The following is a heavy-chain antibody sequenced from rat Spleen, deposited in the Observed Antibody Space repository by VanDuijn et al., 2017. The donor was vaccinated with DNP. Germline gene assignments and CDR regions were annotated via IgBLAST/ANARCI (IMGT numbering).Heavy chain of an antibody. V-gene: IGHV2-30*01. CDR1: GFSLTTYN. J-gene: IGHJ2*01. Sequence: QVQLKESGPGLMQPSQTLSLTCTVSGFSLTTYNVHWVRQPTGKGLEWLGVIWPGGTTDYNSALKSRLSISRDTSKSQVFLRMNSLQAEDIAIYYCATNYGYYWGQGVLVTVSS. CDR3: ATNYGYY. CDR2: IWPGGTT. D-gene: IGHD4-1*01.